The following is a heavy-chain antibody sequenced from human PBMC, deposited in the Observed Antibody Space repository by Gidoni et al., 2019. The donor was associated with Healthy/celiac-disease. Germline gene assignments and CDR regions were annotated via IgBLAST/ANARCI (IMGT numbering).Heavy chain of an antibody. D-gene: IGHD4-17*01. J-gene: IGHJ6*02. CDR1: GFTFSRYR. CDR3: ARDRGGRHDYGDYYYYYYGMDV. CDR2: ISSSSSTI. Sequence: EVQLVESGGGLVQPGGSLRLSCAASGFTFSRYRMTWVRQAPGKGLGWVSYISSSSSTIYYADSVKGRFTIARDNANNSRYLQMNSLRDEDTAVYYCARDRGGRHDYGDYYYYYYGMDVWGQGTTVTVSS. V-gene: IGHV3-48*02.